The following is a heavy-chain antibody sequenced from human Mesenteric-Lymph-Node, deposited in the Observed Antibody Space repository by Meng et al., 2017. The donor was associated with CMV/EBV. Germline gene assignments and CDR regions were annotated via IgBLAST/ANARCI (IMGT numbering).Heavy chain of an antibody. CDR2: INHSGST. CDR3: ARGSSYDILTGYFDY. D-gene: IGHD3-9*01. CDR1: GWAFSGYY. Sequence: QWGAGLLKPAGTLAVTCAVYGWAFSGYYWNWIRQSPEKGLEWIGEINHSGSTTYNPSFTSRIIISVDTSTNQISLNMSSVTAADTAVYYCARGSSYDILTGYFDYWGQGALVTVSS. V-gene: IGHV4-34*01. J-gene: IGHJ4*02.